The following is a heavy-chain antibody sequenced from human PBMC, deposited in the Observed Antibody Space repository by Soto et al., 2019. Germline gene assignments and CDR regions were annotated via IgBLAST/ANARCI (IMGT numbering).Heavy chain of an antibody. CDR1: GGTFSSYA. V-gene: IGHV1-69*13. CDR2: IIPIFGTA. D-gene: IGHD1-26*01. J-gene: IGHJ3*02. Sequence: SVKVSCKASGGTFSSYAISWVRQAPGQGLEWMGGIIPIFGTADYAQKFQGRVTITADESTSTAYMELSSLRSEDTAVYYCATNSGSSLGHAFDIWGQGTMVTVSS. CDR3: ATNSGSSLGHAFDI.